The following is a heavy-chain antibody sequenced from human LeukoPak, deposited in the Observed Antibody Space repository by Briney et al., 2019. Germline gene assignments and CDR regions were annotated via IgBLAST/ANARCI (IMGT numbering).Heavy chain of an antibody. CDR3: ARVASDGSGYALLAYNM. V-gene: IGHV4-39*07. CDR2: IYYSGST. D-gene: IGHD3-22*01. J-gene: IGHJ3*02. Sequence: SETLSLTCSVSGDSISTSSYYWGWIRQPPGKGLEWIGTIYYSGSTYYNPSLTSRVTISVDTSKNQFSLKLSSVVAADTALYYCARVASDGSGYALLAYNMWGQGTMVTVSS. CDR1: GDSISTSSYY.